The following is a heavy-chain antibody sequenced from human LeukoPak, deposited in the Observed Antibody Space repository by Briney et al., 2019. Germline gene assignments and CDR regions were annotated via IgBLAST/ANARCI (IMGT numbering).Heavy chain of an antibody. J-gene: IGHJ4*02. CDR1: GGSISSSSYY. V-gene: IGHV4-39*01. D-gene: IGHD6-19*01. CDR2: IFYSGST. Sequence: SSETLSLTRTVSGGSISSSSYYWGWIRQPPGKGLEWIGSIFYSGSTYYNPSLKSRVTISVDTSKNQFSLKLNSVTAADTAVYYCARLRKQWLEGDFDYWGQGTLVTVSS. CDR3: ARLRKQWLEGDFDY.